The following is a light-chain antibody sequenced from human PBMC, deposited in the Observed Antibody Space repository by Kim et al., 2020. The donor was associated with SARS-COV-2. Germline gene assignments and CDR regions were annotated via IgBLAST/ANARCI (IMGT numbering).Light chain of an antibody. V-gene: IGLV3-19*01. CDR3: NSRDSSGNHLV. Sequence: ALGPTVRSTCQGDSLRSYYASWYQQKPGQAPVLVIYGKNNRPSGIPDRFSGSSSGNTASLTITGAQAEDEADYYCNSRDSSGNHLVFGGGTQLTV. CDR2: GKN. CDR1: SLRSYY. J-gene: IGLJ2*01.